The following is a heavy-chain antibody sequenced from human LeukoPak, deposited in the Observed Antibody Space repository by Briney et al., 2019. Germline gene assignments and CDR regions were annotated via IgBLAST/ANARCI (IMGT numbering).Heavy chain of an antibody. J-gene: IGHJ4*02. V-gene: IGHV3-48*03. D-gene: IGHD2-15*01. Sequence: PGGSLRLSCAASGFIFSTYEMNWVRQAPGKGLEWISYISSSGTTIYYADSVKGRFTISSDNAKNSLFLQMNSLRAEDTAIYYCAKEAALRDWGQGTLVTVSS. CDR1: GFIFSTYE. CDR2: ISSSGTTI. CDR3: AKEAALRD.